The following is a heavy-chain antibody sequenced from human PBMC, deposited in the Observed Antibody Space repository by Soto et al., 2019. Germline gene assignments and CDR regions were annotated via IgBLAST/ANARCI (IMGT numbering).Heavy chain of an antibody. CDR3: AKDLLGYYSGGSCYSFAY. Sequence: GVSLGLSCAASGFTFSSYSMNWVRQAPGKGLEWVSSISSSSSYIYYADSVKGRFTISRDNAKNSLYLQMNSLRAEDTAVYYWAKDLLGYYSGGSCYSFAYWGQAT. J-gene: IGHJ4*02. CDR1: GFTFSSYS. V-gene: IGHV3-21*01. D-gene: IGHD2-15*01. CDR2: ISSSSSYI.